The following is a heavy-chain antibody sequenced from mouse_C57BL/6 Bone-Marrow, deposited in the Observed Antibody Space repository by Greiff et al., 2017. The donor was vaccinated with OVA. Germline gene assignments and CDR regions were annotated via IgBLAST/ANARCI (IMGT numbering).Heavy chain of an antibody. CDR2: IDPSDSYT. V-gene: IGHV1-50*01. Sequence: QVQLQQPGAELVKPGASVKLSCKASGYTFTSYWMQWVKQRPGQGLEWIGEIDPSDSYTNYNQKFKGKATLTVDTSSSTAYMQLSSLTSEDSAVYYCAREGILYYGSSPYWYFDVWGTGTTVTVSS. CDR1: GYTFTSYW. CDR3: AREGILYYGSSPYWYFDV. D-gene: IGHD1-1*01. J-gene: IGHJ1*03.